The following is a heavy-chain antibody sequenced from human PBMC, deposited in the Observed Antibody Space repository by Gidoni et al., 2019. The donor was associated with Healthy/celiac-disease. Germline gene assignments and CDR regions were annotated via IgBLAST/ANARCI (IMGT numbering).Heavy chain of an antibody. D-gene: IGHD6-25*01. CDR2: INPTVSST. CDR3: AIGWGPSGGTFYYFYYGMDV. CDR1: GYTFTSYY. Sequence: QVQLVQSGAEVKKPGASVKLSCKPSGYTFTSYYMHGVRQAPGQGLEWRGIINPTVSSTTYAQKFQGRVTLTRDTSTSTVYMELSSLRSEDTAVYYCAIGWGPSGGTFYYFYYGMDVWGQGTTVTVSS. V-gene: IGHV1-46*01. J-gene: IGHJ6*02.